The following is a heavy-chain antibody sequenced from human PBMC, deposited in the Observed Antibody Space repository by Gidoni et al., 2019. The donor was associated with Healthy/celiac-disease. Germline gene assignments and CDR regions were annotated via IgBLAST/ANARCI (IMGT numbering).Heavy chain of an antibody. CDR3: AREERKRYSSSWLNFDY. CDR2: ISSSGSTI. Sequence: EVQLVESGGGLVQPGGSLRLSCAASGFTFSSYEMNWVRQAPGKGLEWVSYISSSGSTIYYADSVKGRFTISRDNAKNSLYLQMNSLRAEDTAVYYCAREERKRYSSSWLNFDYWGQGTLVTVSS. V-gene: IGHV3-48*03. D-gene: IGHD6-13*01. J-gene: IGHJ4*02. CDR1: GFTFSSYE.